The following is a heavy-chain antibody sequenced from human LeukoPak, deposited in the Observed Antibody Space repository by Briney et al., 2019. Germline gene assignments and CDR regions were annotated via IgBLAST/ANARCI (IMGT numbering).Heavy chain of an antibody. D-gene: IGHD3-22*01. CDR3: VRQPPGVYDTTQNWFDP. Sequence: GESLKISRQVSGYSFPSYWTTWVRQVPGKGLEWMGRIAPSDSYTNYNPSFEGHVTMSVEKSITTVYLQWSSLKASDTAMYYCVRQPPGVYDTTQNWFDPWGQGTLVTVSS. CDR2: IAPSDSYT. CDR1: GYSFPSYW. J-gene: IGHJ5*02. V-gene: IGHV5-10-1*01.